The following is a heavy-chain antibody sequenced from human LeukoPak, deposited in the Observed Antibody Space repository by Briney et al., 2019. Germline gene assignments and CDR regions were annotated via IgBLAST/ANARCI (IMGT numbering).Heavy chain of an antibody. CDR3: AKASAMIVVVSKHFDY. J-gene: IGHJ4*02. D-gene: IGHD3-22*01. CDR2: ISGSGGST. V-gene: IGHV3-23*01. CDR1: GFTFSSYA. Sequence: GRSLRLSCAASGFTFSSYAMSWVRQAPGKGLEWVSAISGSGGSTYYADSVKGRFTISRDNSKNTLYLQMNSLRAEDTAVYYCAKASAMIVVVSKHFDYWGQGTLVTVSS.